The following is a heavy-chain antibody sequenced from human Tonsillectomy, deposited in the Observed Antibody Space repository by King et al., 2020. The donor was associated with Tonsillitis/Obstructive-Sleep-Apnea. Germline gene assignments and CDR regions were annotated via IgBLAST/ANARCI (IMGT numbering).Heavy chain of an antibody. J-gene: IGHJ4*02. Sequence: VQLVESGGGLVQPGGSLRLSCSASGFTFTSYSMHWVRQAPGTRLQYVSGITINGGRAYYPDSVQARFTLSRDNSKNTLYLQMSSLRAEDTDVYYCVNLISKAVADTIDCWGQGTLVTVSS. V-gene: IGHV3-64D*06. D-gene: IGHD6-19*01. CDR2: ITINGGRA. CDR1: GFTFTSYS. CDR3: VNLISKAVADTIDC.